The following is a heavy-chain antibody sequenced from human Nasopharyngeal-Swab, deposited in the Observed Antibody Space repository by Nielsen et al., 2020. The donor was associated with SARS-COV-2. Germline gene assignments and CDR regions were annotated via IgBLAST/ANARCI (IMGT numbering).Heavy chain of an antibody. CDR1: GFSFATSS. CDR3: ARLKHDWNYGGATYFDY. D-gene: IGHD1-7*01. CDR2: ISSSSGTV. Sequence: GESLKISYAASGFSFATSSMNWVRQVPGKGPEWLSYISSSSGTVYYANSVKGRFTISRDNAKNSLYLQMNSLRDEDTAVYYCARLKHDWNYGGATYFDYWGQGTLVTVSS. J-gene: IGHJ4*02. V-gene: IGHV3-48*02.